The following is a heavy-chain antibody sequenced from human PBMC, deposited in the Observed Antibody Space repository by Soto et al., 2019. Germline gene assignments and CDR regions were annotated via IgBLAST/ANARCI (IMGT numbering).Heavy chain of an antibody. J-gene: IGHJ4*02. Sequence: EVQLVESGGGLVKPGGSLRLSCAASGFTFSNAWMNWVRQAPGKGLEWVGRIKSKTAGGTTDYAAPVKGGFTISRDDSKNTLDLQMNSLKTEDTAVYYCTTDTLAVAEFLQGEFDYWGQGTLVTVSS. CDR3: TTDTLAVAEFLQGEFDY. CDR2: IKSKTAGGTT. CDR1: GFTFSNAW. D-gene: IGHD6-19*01. V-gene: IGHV3-15*07.